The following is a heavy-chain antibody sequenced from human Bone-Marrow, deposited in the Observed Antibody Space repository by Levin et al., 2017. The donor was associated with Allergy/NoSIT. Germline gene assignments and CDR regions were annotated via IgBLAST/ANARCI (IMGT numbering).Heavy chain of an antibody. V-gene: IGHV1-69*13. CDR1: GGTFSSYA. Sequence: SVKVSCKASGGTFSSYAISWVRQAPGQGLEWMGGIIPIFGTANYAQKFQGRVTITADESTSTAYMELSSLRSEDTAVYYCARGQYNWNPKDYYYYYMDVWGKGTTVTVSS. CDR2: IIPIFGTA. D-gene: IGHD1-20*01. J-gene: IGHJ6*03. CDR3: ARGQYNWNPKDYYYYYMDV.